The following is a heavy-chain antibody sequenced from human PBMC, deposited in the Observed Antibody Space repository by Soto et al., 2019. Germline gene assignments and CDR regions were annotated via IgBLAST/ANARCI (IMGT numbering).Heavy chain of an antibody. CDR3: ARLGFVGEGDF. CDR1: GFTFSRYW. CDR2: ISGDGVNT. D-gene: IGHD3-16*01. V-gene: IGHV3-74*01. J-gene: IGHJ4*02. Sequence: EVQLAESGGGLIQPGGSLRLSCATSGFTFSRYWIHWVRQAPGEGLVWVSRISGDGVNTDYAESVKGRFTVSRDIAKSTGYLQMRNLRAEDTAIYYCARLGFVGEGDFWGQGILVTVSS.